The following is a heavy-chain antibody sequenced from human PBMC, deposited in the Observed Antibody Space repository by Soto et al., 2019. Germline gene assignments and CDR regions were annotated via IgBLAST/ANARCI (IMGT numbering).Heavy chain of an antibody. V-gene: IGHV1-8*01. CDR3: AREGSSSGRYGEYYYYYYGMDV. Sequence: ASVKGSCKASGYTFTSYDINWVRQATGQGLEWMGWMNPNSGNTGYAQKFQSRVTMTRNTSISTAYMELSSLRSEDTAVYYCAREGSSSGRYGEYYYYYYGMDVWGQGTTVTV. CDR1: GYTFTSYD. D-gene: IGHD6-19*01. J-gene: IGHJ6*02. CDR2: MNPNSGNT.